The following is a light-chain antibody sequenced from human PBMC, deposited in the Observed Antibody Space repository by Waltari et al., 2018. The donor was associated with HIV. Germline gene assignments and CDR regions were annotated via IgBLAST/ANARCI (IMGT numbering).Light chain of an antibody. J-gene: IGLJ2*01. Sequence: QSALTQSASVSGSPGQSITISCTGTTSDVGSYHLFSWYQQHPGKAPKSMIYEVSKRPSGVSNRFSGSKSGNTASLTISGLQAEDEADYYCCSYAGSSTLVFGGGTKLSVL. CDR3: CSYAGSSTLV. CDR2: EVS. CDR1: TSDVGSYHL. V-gene: IGLV2-23*02.